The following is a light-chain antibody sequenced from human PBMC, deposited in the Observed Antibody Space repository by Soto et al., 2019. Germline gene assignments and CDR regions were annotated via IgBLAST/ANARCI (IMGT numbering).Light chain of an antibody. CDR1: QSVSSN. CDR3: QHYYNWPPS. J-gene: IGKJ2*01. CDR2: GAS. V-gene: IGKV3-15*01. Sequence: EIVMTQSPATLPVSPGEGATLSCRASQSVSSNLAWYQQKPGQAPRLLVYGASTRATGIPARFSGSGSGTEFTLTISSLQSEDFAVYYCQHYYNWPPSFGQGTKVDIK.